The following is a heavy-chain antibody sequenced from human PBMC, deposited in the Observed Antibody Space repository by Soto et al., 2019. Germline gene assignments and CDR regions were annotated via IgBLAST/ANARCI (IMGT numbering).Heavy chain of an antibody. Sequence: VQLLESGGGLVQPGGSLRLSCAASGFTFRSYGMSWVRQAPGKGLEWVSTISDSGANTYYADSVKGRFTVSRDNSKNTVYLQMNSLRAEDTAVYYCAKPPVGYYYYGMDVWGQGTTVTVSS. D-gene: IGHD1-26*01. J-gene: IGHJ6*02. V-gene: IGHV3-23*01. CDR2: ISDSGANT. CDR3: AKPPVGYYYYGMDV. CDR1: GFTFRSYG.